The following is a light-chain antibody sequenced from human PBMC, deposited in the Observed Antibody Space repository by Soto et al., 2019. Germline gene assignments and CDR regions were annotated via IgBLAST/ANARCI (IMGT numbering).Light chain of an antibody. J-gene: IGKJ2*01. CDR3: QQYGSSPGT. V-gene: IGKV3-20*01. CDR2: GAS. CDR1: QSVSSGY. Sequence: EIVLTQSPGTLSLSPGERVTLSCRASQSVSSGYLAWFQQKPGQAPRLLIYGASSRATGTPDRFSGSTSGTDFTLTISRLEPEDFAVYYCQQYGSSPGTFGQGTKLEIK.